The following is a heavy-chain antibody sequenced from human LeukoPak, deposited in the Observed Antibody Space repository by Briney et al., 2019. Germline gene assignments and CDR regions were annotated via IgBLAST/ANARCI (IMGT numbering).Heavy chain of an antibody. CDR1: GYTFTSYG. D-gene: IGHD2-21*01. J-gene: IGHJ4*02. CDR3: ARDRQCGY. CDR2: ISAYNGNT. V-gene: IGHV1-18*01. Sequence: ASVKVSCKASGYTFTSYGISWVRQAPGQGLEWMGWISAYNGNTNYAPKFQGRVTMTTDTPTGIAYMELRSLRSDDTAVYYCARDRQCGYWGQGTLVTVSS.